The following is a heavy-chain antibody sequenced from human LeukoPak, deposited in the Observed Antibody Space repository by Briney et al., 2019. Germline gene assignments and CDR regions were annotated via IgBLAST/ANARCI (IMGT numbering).Heavy chain of an antibody. J-gene: IGHJ2*01. Sequence: SQTLSLTCAVSGGSISSGGYSWSWIRQPPGKGLEWIGYIYQSGSTYYNPSLKSRVTISVDRSKNQFSLKLSSVTAADTAVYYCARRKDYYDSSGYYYKNYWYFDLWGRGTLVTVSS. CDR3: ARRKDYYDSSGYYYKNYWYFDL. D-gene: IGHD3-22*01. CDR2: IYQSGST. V-gene: IGHV4-30-2*01. CDR1: GGSISSGGYS.